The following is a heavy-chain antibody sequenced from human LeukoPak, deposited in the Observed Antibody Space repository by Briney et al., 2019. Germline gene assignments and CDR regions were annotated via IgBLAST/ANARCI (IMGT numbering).Heavy chain of an antibody. Sequence: PSETLSLTCTVSGGSISSYYWGWIRQPPGKGLEWIGSIYYSGSTYYNPSLKSRVTISVDTSKNQFSLKLSSVTAADTAVYYCARLDSGWAYYSDYWGQGTLVTVSS. CDR3: ARLDSGWAYYSDY. D-gene: IGHD6-19*01. CDR1: GGSISSYY. CDR2: IYYSGST. J-gene: IGHJ4*02. V-gene: IGHV4-39*01.